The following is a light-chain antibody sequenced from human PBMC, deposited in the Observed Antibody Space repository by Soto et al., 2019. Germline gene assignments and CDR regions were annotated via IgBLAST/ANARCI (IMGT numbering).Light chain of an antibody. CDR3: SSYTSSSTLV. CDR2: DVS. Sequence: QSALTQPASVSGSPGQSITISCTGTSSDVGGYNYVSGYQQHPGKAPKLMIYDVSNRPSGVSNRFYGSKSGNTASLTISGIQAEDEADYYCSSYTSSSTLVFGGGTQLTVL. V-gene: IGLV2-14*01. J-gene: IGLJ2*01. CDR1: SSDVGGYNY.